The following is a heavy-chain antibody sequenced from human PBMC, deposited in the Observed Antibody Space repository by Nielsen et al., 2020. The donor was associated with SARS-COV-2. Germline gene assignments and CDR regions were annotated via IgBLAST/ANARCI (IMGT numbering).Heavy chain of an antibody. Sequence: SETLSLTCTVSGASISDYYWSWIRQPPGKGLEWIGDINHGGNTNYNPSLRSRITISLDTSKTHFSLKLTSVSAADTAVYYCARERRLKTPFTTVSTLFDSWGQGTLLTVSS. V-gene: IGHV4-34*01. D-gene: IGHD4-11*01. CDR3: ARERRLKTPFTTVSTLFDS. CDR1: GASISDYY. CDR2: INHGGNT. J-gene: IGHJ4*02.